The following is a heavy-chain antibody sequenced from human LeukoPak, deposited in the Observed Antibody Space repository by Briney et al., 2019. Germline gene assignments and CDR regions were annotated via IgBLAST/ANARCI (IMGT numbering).Heavy chain of an antibody. CDR3: ARGGSIVGATPHDAFDI. V-gene: IGHV4-59*01. D-gene: IGHD1-26*01. J-gene: IGHJ3*02. Sequence: PQTLSLTRTLSLAPLSRYNCGCRRHPPQEGLGWGGDIYYSGSTNHNPSLKSRVAISVDTSKNQVALSLSSVTAADTTVYYCARGGSIVGATPHDAFDIWGQGTVVTVS. CDR1: LAPLSRYN. CDR2: IYYSGST.